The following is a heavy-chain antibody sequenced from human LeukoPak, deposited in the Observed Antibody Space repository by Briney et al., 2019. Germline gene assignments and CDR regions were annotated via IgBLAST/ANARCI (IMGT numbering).Heavy chain of an antibody. CDR3: ARNKYGGYEKGWFDP. CDR2: INPNSGGT. CDR1: GYTFTGYY. V-gene: IGHV1-2*02. D-gene: IGHD5-12*01. Sequence: ASVKVSCKASGYTFTGYYMHWVRQAPGQGLEWMGWINPNSGGTNYAQKFQGRVTMTRDTSISTAYMELSRLRSDDTAVYYCARNKYGGYEKGWFDPWGQGTLVTVSS. J-gene: IGHJ5*02.